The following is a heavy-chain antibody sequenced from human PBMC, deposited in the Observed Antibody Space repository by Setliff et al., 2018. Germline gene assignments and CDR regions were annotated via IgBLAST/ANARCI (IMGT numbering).Heavy chain of an antibody. CDR3: ARAPRGDLGEFRLNWFDP. J-gene: IGHJ5*02. D-gene: IGHD3-16*01. V-gene: IGHV4-59*11. CDR2: IYYSGST. Sequence: PSETLSLTCTVSGGSISSHYWSWIRQPPGKGLEWIGYIYYSGSTNYNPSLKSRATISVDTSKNQFSLQLTSVTSADTAVYYCARAPRGDLGEFRLNWFDPWGQGTLVTVSS. CDR1: GGSISSHY.